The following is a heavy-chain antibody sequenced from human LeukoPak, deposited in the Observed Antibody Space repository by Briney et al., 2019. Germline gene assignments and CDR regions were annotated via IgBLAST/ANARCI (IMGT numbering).Heavy chain of an antibody. CDR2: IYHSGST. CDR3: ARGVDNYYYYMDV. V-gene: IGHV4-4*02. Sequence: SGTLSLTCAVSGGSISSSNWWSWVRQPPGKGLEWIGEIYHSGSTNYNPSLKSRVTISVDTSKNQFSLKLSSVTAADTAVYYCARGVDNYYYYMDVRGKGTTVTVSS. J-gene: IGHJ6*03. D-gene: IGHD5-12*01. CDR1: GGSISSSNW.